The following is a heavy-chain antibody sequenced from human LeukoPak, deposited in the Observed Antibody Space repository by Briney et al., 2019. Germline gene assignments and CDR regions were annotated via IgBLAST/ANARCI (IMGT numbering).Heavy chain of an antibody. J-gene: IGHJ4*02. CDR1: GGSFSGYY. CDR3: ARVYCSSTSCYPIDY. Sequence: SETLSLTCAVYGGSFSGYYWSWIRQPPGKGLEWIGEINHSGSTNYNPSLKSRVTISVDTSKNQSSLKLSSVTAADTAVYYCARVYCSSTSCYPIDYWGQGTLVTVSS. CDR2: INHSGST. V-gene: IGHV4-34*01. D-gene: IGHD2-2*01.